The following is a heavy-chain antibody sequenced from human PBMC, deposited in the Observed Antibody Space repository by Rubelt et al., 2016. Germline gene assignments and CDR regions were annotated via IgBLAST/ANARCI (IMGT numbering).Heavy chain of an antibody. CDR2: MSYDGSKE. Sequence: PCKGLEWVAGMSYDGSKEYFADSVKGRLTISRDNSKNTLYLQMNSLTVEDTAVYYCARVPGGYCSSTSCYLFDYWGQGTLVTVSS. V-gene: IGHV3-30*03. D-gene: IGHD2-2*01. CDR3: ARVPGGYCSSTSCYLFDY. J-gene: IGHJ4*02.